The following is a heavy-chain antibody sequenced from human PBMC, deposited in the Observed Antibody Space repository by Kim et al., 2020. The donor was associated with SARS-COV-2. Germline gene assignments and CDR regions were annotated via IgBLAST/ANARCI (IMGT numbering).Heavy chain of an antibody. J-gene: IGHJ4*02. CDR2: IKQDGSET. D-gene: IGHD2-2*01. V-gene: IGHV3-7*01. Sequence: GGSLRLSCAAPGFTFSNYWMSWVRQAPGKGLEWVANIKQDGSETYYVDSVKGRFTISRDNAKNSLYLQMNSLRAEDTAVYYCARVGGYCSSTSCLGSNWGQGTLVTVSS. CDR1: GFTFSNYW. CDR3: ARVGGYCSSTSCLGSN.